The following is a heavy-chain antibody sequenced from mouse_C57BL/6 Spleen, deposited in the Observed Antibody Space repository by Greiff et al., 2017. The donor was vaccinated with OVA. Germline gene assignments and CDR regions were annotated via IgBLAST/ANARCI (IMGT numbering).Heavy chain of an antibody. CDR1: GFTFRAYG. D-gene: IGHD1-1*01. V-gene: IGHV5-17*01. J-gene: IGHJ4*01. CDR3: ARRITTVAMDD. CDR2: ISSGSSTI. Sequence: EVQLVESGGCLVKPGGSLKLSCAASGFTFRAYGMHWFRQAPEKGLDWVAYISSGSSTIDYADRVKGRFTISRDNAKNTLFLQMTSLRSEDTAMYYCARRITTVAMDDWGQGTSVTVSS.